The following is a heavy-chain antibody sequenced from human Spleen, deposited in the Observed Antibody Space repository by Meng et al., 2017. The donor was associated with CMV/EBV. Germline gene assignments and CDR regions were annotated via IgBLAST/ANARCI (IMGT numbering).Heavy chain of an antibody. J-gene: IGHJ4*02. D-gene: IGHD6-6*01. V-gene: IGHV3-21*04. Sequence: GESLKISCAASGFTFSSHSLNWVRQAPGKGLEWVSSISSSSDYIYYADSVKGRFTISRDNAKGSLYLQMNSLRAEDTAVYYCAREEYERGYFDDGGQGTLVTVSS. CDR3: AREEYERGYFDD. CDR1: GFTFSSHS. CDR2: ISSSSDYI.